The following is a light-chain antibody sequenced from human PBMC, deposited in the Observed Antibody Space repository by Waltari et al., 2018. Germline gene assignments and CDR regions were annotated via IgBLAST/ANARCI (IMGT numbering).Light chain of an antibody. Sequence: VLTQPPSVSGAPGQRVTISCTGSSSNIGTPYDVNWYQQLPGTAPKLLIHAGFGRPSGVPDRFSGSRSGASASLAITGLQAEDEGDYYCQSYDTSLGGSYVFGSGTKVTVL. CDR3: QSYDTSLGGSYV. J-gene: IGLJ1*01. V-gene: IGLV1-40*01. CDR1: SSNIGTPYD. CDR2: AGF.